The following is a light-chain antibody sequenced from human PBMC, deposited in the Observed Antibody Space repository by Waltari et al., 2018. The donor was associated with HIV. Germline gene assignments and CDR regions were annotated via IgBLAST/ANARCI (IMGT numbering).Light chain of an antibody. Sequence: EIVMTQSPVTLSVSPGERATFSCRASQSVYSNLAWYQQKPGQAPRLVIYGASTRATGIPARFSGSGSGTEFTLTISSLQSEDFALYYCQQYYDWPLTFGGGTKVEIK. V-gene: IGKV3-15*01. CDR2: GAS. J-gene: IGKJ4*01. CDR1: QSVYSN. CDR3: QQYYDWPLT.